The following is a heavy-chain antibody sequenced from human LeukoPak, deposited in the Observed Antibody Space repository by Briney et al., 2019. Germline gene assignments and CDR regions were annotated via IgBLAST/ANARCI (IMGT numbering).Heavy chain of an antibody. Sequence: SETLSLTCTVSGGSDSSGDYHWSWIRQTPGKGLEWIGYIYHSGSTSYNPSLTSRITISLNTSKNQFSLKLTSATDADTAVYFCAREDTPLWHSRGYYSQNGFDIWGQGTKVAVSS. V-gene: IGHV4-61*08. CDR1: GGSDSSGDYH. CDR2: IYHSGST. D-gene: IGHD3-22*01. CDR3: AREDTPLWHSRGYYSQNGFDI. J-gene: IGHJ3*02.